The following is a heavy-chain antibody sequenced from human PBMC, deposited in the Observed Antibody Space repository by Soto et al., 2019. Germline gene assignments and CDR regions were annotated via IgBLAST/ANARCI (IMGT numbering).Heavy chain of an antibody. CDR1: GYTFTGYY. Sequence: QVQLVQSGAEVKKPGASVKVSCKASGYTFTGYYMHWVRQAPGQGLEWMGWINPNSGGTNYAQKFQGWVTMTRDTSISTAYMELSRLRSDDTAVYYCARGYDILTGYYPEWLYYFDYWGQGTLVTVSS. D-gene: IGHD3-9*01. CDR3: ARGYDILTGYYPEWLYYFDY. CDR2: INPNSGGT. J-gene: IGHJ4*02. V-gene: IGHV1-2*04.